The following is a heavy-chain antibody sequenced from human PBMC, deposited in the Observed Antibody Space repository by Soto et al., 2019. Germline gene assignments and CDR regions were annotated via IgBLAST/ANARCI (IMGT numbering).Heavy chain of an antibody. CDR3: ARGPTWAGKVDN. CDR2: MNPNSGNT. J-gene: IGHJ4*02. V-gene: IGHV1-8*01. Sequence: QVQLVQSGAEVKKPGASVKVSCKASGYTFTSYDINWVRQATGQGLEWMGWMNPNSGNTGYAEKFQGRVTMTRNTSISTAYMELSSMRSEDTAVYYCARGPTWAGKVDNWGQGTLVTVSS. D-gene: IGHD6-19*01. CDR1: GYTFTSYD.